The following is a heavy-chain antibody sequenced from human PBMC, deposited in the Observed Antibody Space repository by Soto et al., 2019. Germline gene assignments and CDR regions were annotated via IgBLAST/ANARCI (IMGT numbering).Heavy chain of an antibody. CDR1: GFTFSSFW. V-gene: IGHV3-74*01. Sequence: GGSLRLSCAASGFTFSSFWMHWVRQAPGKGLVWVSRINSDGSSTSYADSVKGRFTISRDNAKNTLYLQMNSLRAEDTAVYYCARGPGWKEKLGYYMDVWGKGTTVTVSS. D-gene: IGHD1-1*01. J-gene: IGHJ6*03. CDR2: INSDGSST. CDR3: ARGPGWKEKLGYYMDV.